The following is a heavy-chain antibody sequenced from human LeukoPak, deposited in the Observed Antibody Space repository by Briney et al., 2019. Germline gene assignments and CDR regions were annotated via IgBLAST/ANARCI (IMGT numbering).Heavy chain of an antibody. D-gene: IGHD5-24*01. CDR2: IRYDGSNK. CDR3: AKAAVEAFYFDY. J-gene: IGHJ4*02. CDR1: GFTFSSYG. V-gene: IGHV3-30*02. Sequence: GGSLRLSCAASGFTFSSYGMHWVRQAPGKGLEWVAFIRYDGSNKYYADSVKGRFTISRDNSKNTLYLQMNSLRAEDTAVYYCAKAAVEAFYFDYWGQGTLVTVSS.